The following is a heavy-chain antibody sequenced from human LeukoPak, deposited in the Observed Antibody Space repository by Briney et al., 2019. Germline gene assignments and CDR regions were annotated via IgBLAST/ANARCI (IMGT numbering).Heavy chain of an antibody. D-gene: IGHD2-2*02. CDR3: ARRLYCSGTSCYTGPDALDV. V-gene: IGHV3-33*08. CDR1: GFTFTIFG. Sequence: GGSLRLSCATSGFTFTIFGVNWVREAPGKGLEGVAVIWFDGTNKYYADSVKGRFTISRDNSENTLYLQMNSLRAEDTAVYYCARRLYCSGTSCYTGPDALDVWGQGTVVTVYS. J-gene: IGHJ3*01. CDR2: IWFDGTNK.